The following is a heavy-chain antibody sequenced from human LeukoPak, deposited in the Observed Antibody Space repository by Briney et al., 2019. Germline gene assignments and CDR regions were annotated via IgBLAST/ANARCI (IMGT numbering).Heavy chain of an antibody. D-gene: IGHD3-10*01. CDR2: INWNGGST. V-gene: IGHV3-20*04. J-gene: IGHJ4*02. CDR1: GFTFDDYG. Sequence: PGGSLRLSCAASGFTFDDYGMSWVRQAPGKGLEWVSGINWNGGSTGYADTVKGRFTISGDNAKNSLYLQMNSLRAEDTALYYCARNYYGSGSSDFDYWGQGTLVTVSS. CDR3: ARNYYGSGSSDFDY.